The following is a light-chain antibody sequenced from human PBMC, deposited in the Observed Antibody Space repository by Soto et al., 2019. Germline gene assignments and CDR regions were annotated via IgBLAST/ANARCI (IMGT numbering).Light chain of an antibody. CDR2: DAS. CDR1: QSVSSY. V-gene: IGKV3-11*01. Sequence: EIVLTQSPATLSLSPGERATLSCRASQSVSSYLAWYQQKPGQAPRLLIYDASNRATGIPARFSVSGSGTEFTLTISSLEPEDFAVYYCQQRSNWPRTFGQGTKVEIK. J-gene: IGKJ1*01. CDR3: QQRSNWPRT.